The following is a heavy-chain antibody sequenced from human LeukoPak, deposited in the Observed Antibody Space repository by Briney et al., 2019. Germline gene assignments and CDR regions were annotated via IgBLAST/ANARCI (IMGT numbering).Heavy chain of an antibody. CDR3: ARLGRGYAYYYYYYMDV. Sequence: GGSLRLSCAASGFTVSSNYMSWVRQAPGKGLEWVSVIYSGGSTCYADSVKGRFTISRDNSKNTLYLQMNSLRVEDTAVYYCARLGRGYAYYYYYYMDVWGKGTTVTISS. D-gene: IGHD5-12*01. CDR2: IYSGGST. J-gene: IGHJ6*03. V-gene: IGHV3-66*01. CDR1: GFTVSSNY.